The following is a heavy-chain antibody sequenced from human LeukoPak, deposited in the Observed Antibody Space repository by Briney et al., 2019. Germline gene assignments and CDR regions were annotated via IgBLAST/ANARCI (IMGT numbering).Heavy chain of an antibody. J-gene: IGHJ5*02. CDR2: IYTGGNT. CDR1: GFIVSSNY. Sequence: GGSLRLSCAASGFIVSSNYMSWVRQAPGKGLEWVSVIYTGGNTYYADFVKGRFIISRDDSKNTLHLQMNNLRVEDTAVYYCAGHYWFDPWGQGTLVTVSS. V-gene: IGHV3-53*01. CDR3: AGHYWFDP. D-gene: IGHD2-21*02.